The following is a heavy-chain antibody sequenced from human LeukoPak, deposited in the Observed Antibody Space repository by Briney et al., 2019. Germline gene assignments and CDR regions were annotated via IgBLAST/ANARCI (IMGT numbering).Heavy chain of an antibody. CDR2: IYSGGST. J-gene: IGHJ4*02. V-gene: IGHV3-53*01. D-gene: IGHD3-3*01. CDR1: GFTVSSNY. Sequence: GGSLRLSCAASGFTVSSNYMSWVRQAPGKGLEWVSVIYSGGSTYYADSVKGRFTISRDNSKNTLYLQMNSLRAEDTAVYYCARVDSKRGYPYYYFDYWGQGTLVTVSS. CDR3: ARVDSKRGYPYYYFDY.